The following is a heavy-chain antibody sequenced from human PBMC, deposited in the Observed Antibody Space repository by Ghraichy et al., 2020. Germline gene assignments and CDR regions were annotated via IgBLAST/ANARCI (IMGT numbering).Heavy chain of an antibody. Sequence: ASVKVSCKASGYTFTSYDINWVRQATGQGLEWMGWMNPNSGNTGYAQKFQGRVTMTRNTSISTAYMELSSLRSEDTAVYYCARGYGDYYSFDYWGQGTLVTVSS. D-gene: IGHD4-17*01. V-gene: IGHV1-8*01. CDR3: ARGYGDYYSFDY. CDR1: GYTFTSYD. CDR2: MNPNSGNT. J-gene: IGHJ4*02.